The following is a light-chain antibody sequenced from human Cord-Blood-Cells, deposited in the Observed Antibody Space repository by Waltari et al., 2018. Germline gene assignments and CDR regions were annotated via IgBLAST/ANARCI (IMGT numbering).Light chain of an antibody. CDR3: QQYNNWPPEYT. CDR1: QSVSSN. J-gene: IGKJ2*01. Sequence: EIVITQSPATLSVSPGERATVSCRASQSVSSNLASYQQKPGQAPRLLIYGASTRATGIPARFSGSGSGTEFTLTISSLQSEDFAVYYCQQYNNWPPEYTFGQGTKLEIK. CDR2: GAS. V-gene: IGKV3-15*01.